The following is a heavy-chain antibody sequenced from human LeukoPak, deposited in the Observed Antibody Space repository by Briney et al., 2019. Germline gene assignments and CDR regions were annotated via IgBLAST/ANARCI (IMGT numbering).Heavy chain of an antibody. CDR2: IIPIFGTA. CDR1: GGTFSSYA. Sequence: SVKVSCKASGGTFSSYAISWVRQAPGQGLEWMGGIIPIFGTANYAQKFQGRVTITTDESTSTAYMERSSLRSEDTAVYYCARSYYCSSTSCPPNYYYMDVWGKGTTVTVSS. D-gene: IGHD2-2*01. V-gene: IGHV1-69*05. CDR3: ARSYYCSSTSCPPNYYYMDV. J-gene: IGHJ6*03.